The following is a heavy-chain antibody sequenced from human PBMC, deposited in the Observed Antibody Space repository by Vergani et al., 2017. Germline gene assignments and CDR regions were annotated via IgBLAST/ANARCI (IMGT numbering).Heavy chain of an antibody. CDR1: GYTFTSYD. V-gene: IGHV1-8*01. CDR3: ARAKTGGKKLERPWFDP. Sequence: QVQLVQSGAEVKKPGASVKVSCKASGYTFTSYDINWVRQATGQGLEWMGWMNPNSGNTGYAQKFQGRVTMTRNTSISTAYMDLSSLRSEDTAVYYCARAKTGGKKLERPWFDPWGQGTLVTVSS. D-gene: IGHD1-1*01. CDR2: MNPNSGNT. J-gene: IGHJ5*02.